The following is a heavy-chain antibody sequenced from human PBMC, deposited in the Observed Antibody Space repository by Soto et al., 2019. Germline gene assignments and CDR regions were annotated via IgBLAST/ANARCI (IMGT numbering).Heavy chain of an antibody. CDR1: GGSISSYY. J-gene: IGHJ6*02. Sequence: SETLSLTCTVSGGSISSYYWSWIRQPPGKGLEWIGYIYYSGSTNYNPSLKSRVTISVDTSKNQFSLKLSSVTAADTAVYYCARVGTYYDIPAGMDVWGQGTTVTVS. D-gene: IGHD3-9*01. CDR3: ARVGTYYDIPAGMDV. V-gene: IGHV4-59*01. CDR2: IYYSGST.